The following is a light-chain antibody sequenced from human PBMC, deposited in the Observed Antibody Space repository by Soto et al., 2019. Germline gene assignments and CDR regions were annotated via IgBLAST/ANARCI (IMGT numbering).Light chain of an antibody. J-gene: IGLJ3*02. CDR3: ISYTSSSTWV. CDR1: SSDVGGYNY. V-gene: IGLV2-14*01. CDR2: EVS. Sequence: QSALTQPASVSGSPGQSITISCTGTSSDVGGYNYISWYQQHPGKAPKLMIYEVSNRPSGVSNRFSGSKSGNTASLTISGLQAEDEADYYCISYTSSSTWVFGGGTKLTDL.